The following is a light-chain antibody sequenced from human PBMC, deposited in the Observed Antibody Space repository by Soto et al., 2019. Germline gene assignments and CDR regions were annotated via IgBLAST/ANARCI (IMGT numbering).Light chain of an antibody. V-gene: IGKV3D-20*02. CDR1: RSVSSNY. J-gene: IGKJ5*01. CDR2: RAS. Sequence: EIVLTQSPGTLSLSPGETATLSCRASRSVSSNYLAWYQQRPGQAPRLLINRASNRATGIPDRFTGSGSGTDFTLTISSLEPEDFAVYYCQQRRNWQVTFGQGTRLEIK. CDR3: QQRRNWQVT.